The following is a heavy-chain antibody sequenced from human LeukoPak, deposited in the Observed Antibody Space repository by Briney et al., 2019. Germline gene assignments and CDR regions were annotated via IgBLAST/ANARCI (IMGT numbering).Heavy chain of an antibody. CDR3: ARCGDSSGCYYFDY. CDR2: INPNSGGT. V-gene: IGHV1-2*04. CDR1: GYTFTGYY. Sequence: GASVKVSCKASGYTFTGYYMHWVRQAPGQGLEWMGWINPNSGGTNYAQKFQGWVTMTRDTSISTAYMELSGLRSDDTAVYYCARCGDSSGCYYFDYWGQGTLVTVSS. J-gene: IGHJ4*02. D-gene: IGHD6-19*01.